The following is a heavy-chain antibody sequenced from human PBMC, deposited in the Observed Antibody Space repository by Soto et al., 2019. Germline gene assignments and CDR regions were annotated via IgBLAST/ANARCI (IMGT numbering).Heavy chain of an antibody. V-gene: IGHV3-7*04. CDR1: GFTLTSYW. D-gene: IGHD5-12*01. CDR3: ARPLFQYGNIVATRGFDS. J-gene: IGHJ4*02. Sequence: EVQLLESGGDLVQPGGSLRLSCAASGFTLTSYWLSWVRQAPGKGLEWVASIRQDGNEMFYVDSVKGRFTISRDNPKNSLYLQMSSLTAEDTAVYYCARPLFQYGNIVATRGFDSWGQGALVTVSS. CDR2: IRQDGNEM.